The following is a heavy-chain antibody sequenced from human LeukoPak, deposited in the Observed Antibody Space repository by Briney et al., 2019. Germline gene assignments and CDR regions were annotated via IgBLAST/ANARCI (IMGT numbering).Heavy chain of an antibody. CDR2: IYYSGST. CDR1: GGSISSYY. CDR3: AREALWFGELSTGNWFDP. Sequence: SETLSLTCTVSGGSISSYYWSWIRQPPGKGLEWIGYIYYSGSTNYNPSLKSRVTISVDTSKNQFSLKLSSVTAADTAVYYCAREALWFGELSTGNWFDPWGQGTLVTVSS. D-gene: IGHD3-10*01. J-gene: IGHJ5*02. V-gene: IGHV4-59*01.